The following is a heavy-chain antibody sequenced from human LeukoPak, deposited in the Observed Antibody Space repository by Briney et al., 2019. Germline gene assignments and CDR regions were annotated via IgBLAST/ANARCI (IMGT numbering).Heavy chain of an antibody. Sequence: SETLSLTCTVSGGLISSGSSYWSWIRQPAGKGLEWIGRIYTSGSIDYNPSLKSRVSFSVDTSKNQFSLKLSSVTAADTAVYYCARDVSARVTMVRNNWFDPWGQGTLVTVSS. D-gene: IGHD3-10*01. CDR1: GGLISSGSSY. CDR3: ARDVSARVTMVRNNWFDP. J-gene: IGHJ5*02. CDR2: IYTSGSI. V-gene: IGHV4-61*02.